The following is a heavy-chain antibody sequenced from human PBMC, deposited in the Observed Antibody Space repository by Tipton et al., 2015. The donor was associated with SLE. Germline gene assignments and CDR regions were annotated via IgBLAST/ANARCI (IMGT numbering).Heavy chain of an antibody. CDR1: GGSFSGYY. CDR3: ARGEAAAAEPYYFDY. V-gene: IGHV4-34*01. Sequence: TLSLTCAVYGGSFSGYYWSWIRQPPGKGLEWIGEINHGGSTNYNPSLKSRVTISVDTSKTQLSLKLSSVTAAGTAVYYCARGEAAAAEPYYFDYWGQGTLVTVSS. CDR2: INHGGST. J-gene: IGHJ4*02. D-gene: IGHD6-13*01.